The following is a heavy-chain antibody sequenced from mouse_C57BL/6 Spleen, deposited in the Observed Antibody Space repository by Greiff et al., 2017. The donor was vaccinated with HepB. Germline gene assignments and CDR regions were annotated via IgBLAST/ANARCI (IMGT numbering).Heavy chain of an antibody. CDR3: ARDDFDV. V-gene: IGHV5-4*01. J-gene: IGHJ1*03. Sequence: EVMLVESGGGLVKPGGSLKLSCAASRFTFSSYAMSWVRQTPEKRLEWVATISDGGSYTYYPDNVKGRFTISRDNAKNNLYLQMSHLKSEDTAMYYCARDDFDVWGTGTTVTVSS. CDR2: ISDGGSYT. CDR1: RFTFSSYA.